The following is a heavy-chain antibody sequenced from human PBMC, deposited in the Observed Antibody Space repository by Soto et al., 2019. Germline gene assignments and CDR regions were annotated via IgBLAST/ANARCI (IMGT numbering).Heavy chain of an antibody. Sequence: GGSLRLSCAASGFTFSSYAMSWVRQAPGKGLEWVSAISGSGGSTYYADSVKGRFTISRDNSKNTLYLQVNSLRAEDTAVYYCAKECITIFGVVNPWNALDIWGQGTMVTVSS. CDR3: AKECITIFGVVNPWNALDI. CDR1: GFTFSSYA. J-gene: IGHJ3*02. V-gene: IGHV3-23*01. D-gene: IGHD3-3*01. CDR2: ISGSGGST.